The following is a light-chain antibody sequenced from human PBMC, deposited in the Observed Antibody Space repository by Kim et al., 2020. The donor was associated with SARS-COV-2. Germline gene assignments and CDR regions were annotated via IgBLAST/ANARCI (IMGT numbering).Light chain of an antibody. CDR3: QQSYITPWT. CDR2: AAS. J-gene: IGKJ1*01. Sequence: DIQMTQSPSSLSASIGDRVTITCRASQSINTYLNWYQQKPGKAPQLLIYAASTLQSGVPSTFSGSGSGTDFTLTISSLQPEDFASYYCQQSYITPWTFGQGTKVDIQ. CDR1: QSINTY. V-gene: IGKV1-39*01.